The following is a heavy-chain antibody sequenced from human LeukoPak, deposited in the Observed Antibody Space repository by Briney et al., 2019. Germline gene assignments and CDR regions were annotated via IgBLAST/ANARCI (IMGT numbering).Heavy chain of an antibody. J-gene: IGHJ2*01. Sequence: SVKVSCKASGGTFSSYAISWVRQAPGQGLEWMGGIIPIFGTANYAQKFQGRVTITADKSTSTAYMELSSLRSEDTAVYYCAGRAVAGTRLYWYFDLWGRGTLVTVSS. D-gene: IGHD6-19*01. CDR2: IIPIFGTA. CDR3: AGRAVAGTRLYWYFDL. V-gene: IGHV1-69*06. CDR1: GGTFSSYA.